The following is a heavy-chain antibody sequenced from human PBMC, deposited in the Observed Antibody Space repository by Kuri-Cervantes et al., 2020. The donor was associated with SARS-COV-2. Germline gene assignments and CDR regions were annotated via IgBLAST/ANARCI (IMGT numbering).Heavy chain of an antibody. Sequence: GESLKISCAASGFTFRSYAMHWVRQAPGKGLEWVAVISYDGSNKDYADSVKGRFTISRDNSKNTLYLQMNSLRADDTAVYYCARDGDVGTRRRFSGWTYYYYGMDVWGQGTTVTVSS. CDR1: GFTFRSYA. D-gene: IGHD6-19*01. CDR3: ARDGDVGTRRRFSGWTYYYYGMDV. CDR2: ISYDGSNK. J-gene: IGHJ6*02. V-gene: IGHV3-30-3*01.